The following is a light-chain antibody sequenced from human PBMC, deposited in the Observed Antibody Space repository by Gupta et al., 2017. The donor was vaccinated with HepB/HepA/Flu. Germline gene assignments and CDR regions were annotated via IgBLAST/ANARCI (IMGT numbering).Light chain of an antibody. CDR3: QQHTNWPPYT. CDR1: QSVDSY. CDR2: DAS. Sequence: IVSTQSPATLSLSPGERATLSCRASQSVDSYLAWYQQKPGQAPSLLIYDASNRATGIPARFSGSGSRTDFTLTISSLEPEDFAVYYCQQHTNWPPYTFGQGTKLEIK. J-gene: IGKJ2*01. V-gene: IGKV3-11*01.